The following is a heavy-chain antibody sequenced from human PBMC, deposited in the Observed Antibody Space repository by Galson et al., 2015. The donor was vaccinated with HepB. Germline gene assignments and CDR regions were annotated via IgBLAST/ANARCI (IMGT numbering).Heavy chain of an antibody. Sequence: ETLSLTCTVSGGSVSSGSYYWSWIRQPPGKGLEWIGYIYYSGSTNYNPSLKSRVTISVDTSKNQFSLKLSPVTAADTAVYYCARHPIPDTAMVTGGFDYWGQGTLVTVSS. CDR1: GGSVSSGSYY. D-gene: IGHD5-18*01. J-gene: IGHJ4*02. V-gene: IGHV4-61*01. CDR3: ARHPIPDTAMVTGGFDY. CDR2: IYYSGST.